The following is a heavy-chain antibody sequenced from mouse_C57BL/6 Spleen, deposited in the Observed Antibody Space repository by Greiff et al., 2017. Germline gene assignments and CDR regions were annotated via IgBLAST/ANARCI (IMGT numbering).Heavy chain of an antibody. Sequence: QVQLKEPGAELVKPGASVKISCKASGYAFSSYWMNWVKQRPGQGLEWIGQIYPGDGDTNYNGKFKGKDTLTADKSSSTAYMQLSSLTSEDSAVYFCARSGLTGGFAYWGQGTLVTVAA. CDR1: GYAFSSYW. V-gene: IGHV1-80*01. CDR3: ARSGLTGGFAY. J-gene: IGHJ3*01. CDR2: IYPGDGDT. D-gene: IGHD4-1*01.